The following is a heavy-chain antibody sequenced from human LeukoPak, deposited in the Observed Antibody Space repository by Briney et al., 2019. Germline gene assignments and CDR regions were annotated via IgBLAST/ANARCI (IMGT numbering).Heavy chain of an antibody. CDR1: GFTFSSYA. Sequence: GGSLRLSCAASGFTFSSYAMSWVRLAPGKGLEWVSAISGSGGSTYYADSVKGRFTISRDNSKNTLYLQMNSLRAEDTAVYYCAKDPGVSSGWYRDDAFDIWGQGTMVTVSS. J-gene: IGHJ3*02. D-gene: IGHD6-19*01. V-gene: IGHV3-23*01. CDR3: AKDPGVSSGWYRDDAFDI. CDR2: ISGSGGST.